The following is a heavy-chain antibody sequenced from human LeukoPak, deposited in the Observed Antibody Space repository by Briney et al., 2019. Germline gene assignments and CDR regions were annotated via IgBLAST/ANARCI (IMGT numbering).Heavy chain of an antibody. J-gene: IGHJ4*02. CDR2: IIPIFGTA. Sequence: GASVKVSCKASGGTFSSYAISWVRQAPGQGLEWMGGIIPIFGTANYAQKFQGKVTITADESTNTAYMELSSLRSEDTAVYYCVRGWDYDSGGRPTAYVYWGQRTLVSVSS. D-gene: IGHD3-22*01. CDR3: VRGWDYDSGGRPTAYVY. V-gene: IGHV1-69*13. CDR1: GGTFSSYA.